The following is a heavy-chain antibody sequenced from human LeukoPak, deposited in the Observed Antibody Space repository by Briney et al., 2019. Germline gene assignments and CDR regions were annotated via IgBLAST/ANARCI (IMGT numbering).Heavy chain of an antibody. J-gene: IGHJ3*02. CDR3: AKDRLPVGSGYPGNAFDI. V-gene: IGHV3-23*01. CDR1: GFTFSNYA. CDR2: ISGSGGKS. D-gene: IGHD3-3*01. Sequence: GGSLRLSCAASGFTFSNYAMSWVRQAPGKGLEWVSAISGSGGKSYYADSVVGQFTISRDNSRNTLYLQMNSLRADDTAVYYCAKDRLPVGSGYPGNAFDIWGQGTMVTVSS.